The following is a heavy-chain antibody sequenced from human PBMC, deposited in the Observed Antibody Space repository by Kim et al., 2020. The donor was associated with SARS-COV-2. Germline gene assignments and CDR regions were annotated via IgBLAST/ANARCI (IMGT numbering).Heavy chain of an antibody. V-gene: IGHV5-51*01. D-gene: IGHD1-26*01. CDR1: GYSFTSYW. CDR3: ARQGAKWVKRDYFDY. Sequence: GESLKISCKGSGYSFTSYWIGWVRQMPGKGLEWMGIIYPGDSDTRYSPSFQGQVTISADKSISTAYLQWSSLKASDTAMYYCARQGAKWVKRDYFDYWGQGTLVTVSS. J-gene: IGHJ4*02. CDR2: IYPGDSDT.